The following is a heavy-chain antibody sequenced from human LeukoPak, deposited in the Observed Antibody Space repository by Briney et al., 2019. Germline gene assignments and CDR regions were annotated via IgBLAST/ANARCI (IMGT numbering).Heavy chain of an antibody. D-gene: IGHD3-9*01. V-gene: IGHV5-51*01. Sequence: GESLKISCKGSGYSFTSYWIGWVRQMPGKGLEWMGIIYPGDSDTRYSPSFQGQVTISADKSISTAYLQWSSLKASDTAMYYCARHESKLRYFDWLLSSWGQGTLVTVSS. CDR2: IYPGDSDT. J-gene: IGHJ5*02. CDR3: ARHESKLRYFDWLLSS. CDR1: GYSFTSYW.